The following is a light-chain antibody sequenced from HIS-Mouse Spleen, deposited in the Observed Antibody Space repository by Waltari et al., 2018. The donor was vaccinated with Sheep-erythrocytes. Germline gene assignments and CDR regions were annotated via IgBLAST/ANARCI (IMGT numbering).Light chain of an antibody. J-gene: IGKJ1*01. CDR2: DAS. Sequence: AIQLTQSPSSLSASVGDRVTITGRASQGISSALAWYQQKPGKAPKLLIYDASSLESGVPSRFSGSGSGTDFTLTISSLQPEDFATYYYQQFNNYPRTFGQGTKVEIK. CDR1: QGISSA. V-gene: IGKV1D-13*01. CDR3: QQFNNYPRT.